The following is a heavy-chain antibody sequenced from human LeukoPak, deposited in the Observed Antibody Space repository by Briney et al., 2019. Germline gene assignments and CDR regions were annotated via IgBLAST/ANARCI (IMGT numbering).Heavy chain of an antibody. Sequence: GGSLRLSCAASGFTFSSYWMSWVRQAPGKGLEWVSNIKQDGSEKYYVDSVKGRFTISRDNAKNSLYLQMNSLRAEDTAVYYCARDRSYGDPPMIDYWRQGTLVTVSS. D-gene: IGHD4-17*01. J-gene: IGHJ4*02. CDR2: IKQDGSEK. V-gene: IGHV3-7*01. CDR3: ARDRSYGDPPMIDY. CDR1: GFTFSSYW.